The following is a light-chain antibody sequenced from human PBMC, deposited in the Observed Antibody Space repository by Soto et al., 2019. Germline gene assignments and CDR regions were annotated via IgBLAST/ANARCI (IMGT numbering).Light chain of an antibody. Sequence: QAVVTQPASVSGSPGQSITISCTGTSSDVGGYKYVSWYQQHPDKAPKLIIFEVSNRPSGISSRFSGSKSGNTASLTISGLQAEDEADYYCASYTSSSTSVIFGRGTKVTVL. V-gene: IGLV2-14*01. J-gene: IGLJ2*01. CDR2: EVS. CDR1: SSDVGGYKY. CDR3: ASYTSSSTSVI.